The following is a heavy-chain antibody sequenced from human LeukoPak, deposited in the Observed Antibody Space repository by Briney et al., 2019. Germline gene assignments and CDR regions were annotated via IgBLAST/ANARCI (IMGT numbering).Heavy chain of an antibody. J-gene: IGHJ4*02. D-gene: IGHD1-26*01. V-gene: IGHV4-59*01. CDR3: ARDRGVGATKAFDY. CDR2: IYYSGST. CDR1: GGSISSDY. Sequence: SETLSLTCTVSGGSISSDYWRWIRQPPGKGLEWIGYIYYSGSTNYNPSLKSRVTISVDTSKNQFSLNLSSVTAADTAVYYCARDRGVGATKAFDYWGQGTLVTVSS.